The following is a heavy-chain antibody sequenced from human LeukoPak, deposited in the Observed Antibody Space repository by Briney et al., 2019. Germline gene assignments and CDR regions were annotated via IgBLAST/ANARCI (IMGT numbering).Heavy chain of an antibody. CDR3: ASTSEGCGSTSCYLI. D-gene: IGHD2-2*01. Sequence: SVKVSCKASGGTFSSYAISWVRQAPGQGLEWMGGIIPIFGTANYAQKFQGRVTITADESTSTAYMELSSLRSEDTAVYYCASTSEGCGSTSCYLIWGQGTLVTVSS. CDR1: GGTFSSYA. J-gene: IGHJ4*02. V-gene: IGHV1-69*13. CDR2: IIPIFGTA.